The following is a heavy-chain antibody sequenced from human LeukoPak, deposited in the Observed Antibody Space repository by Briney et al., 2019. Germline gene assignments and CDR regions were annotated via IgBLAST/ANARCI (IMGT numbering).Heavy chain of an antibody. CDR1: GFTFSSYS. CDR2: ISSSSSYI. Sequence: GGSLRLSCAASGFTFSSYSMNSVRQAPGKGLEWVSSISSSSSYIYYADSVKGRFTISRDNAKNSLYLQMNSLRAEDKAVYYCARATTYDILTGYFDYWGQGTLVTVSS. CDR3: ARATTYDILTGYFDY. J-gene: IGHJ4*02. V-gene: IGHV3-21*01. D-gene: IGHD3-9*01.